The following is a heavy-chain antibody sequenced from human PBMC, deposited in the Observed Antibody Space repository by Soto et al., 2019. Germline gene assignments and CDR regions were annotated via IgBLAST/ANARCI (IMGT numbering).Heavy chain of an antibody. CDR3: VLYYDFWSGYYPFDY. V-gene: IGHV1-2*02. CDR1: GYTFTGYY. D-gene: IGHD3-3*01. Sequence: QVQLVQSGAEVKKPGASVKVSCKASGYTFTGYYMHWVRQAPGQGLEWMGWINPNSGGTNYAEKSQGRVTMTRDTSISTAYMELSRLRSDDTAVYYCVLYYDFWSGYYPFDYWGQGTLVTVSS. J-gene: IGHJ4*02. CDR2: INPNSGGT.